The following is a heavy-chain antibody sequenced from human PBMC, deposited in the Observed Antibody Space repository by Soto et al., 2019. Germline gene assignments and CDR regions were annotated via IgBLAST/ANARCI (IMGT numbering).Heavy chain of an antibody. CDR3: ARGRVVVPAAVMFNCFDP. CDR1: GSPNPWGEYC. Sequence: TLSLTRAISGSPNPWGEYCWNWIRQPPGKGLEWIGYIFHGGSTYYNPSLRSRVTISVDRSRTQFSLKMSSVTAADTAVYYCARGRVVVPAAVMFNCFDPWGKGALVTVSS. J-gene: IGHJ5*02. V-gene: IGHV4-30-2*01. D-gene: IGHD2-2*01. CDR2: IFHGGST.